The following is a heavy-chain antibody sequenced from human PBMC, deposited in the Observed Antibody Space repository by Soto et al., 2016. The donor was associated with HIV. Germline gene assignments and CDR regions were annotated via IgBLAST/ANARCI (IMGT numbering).Heavy chain of an antibody. D-gene: IGHD3-22*01. CDR2: ISGSVST. V-gene: IGHV3-23*01. J-gene: IGHJ4*02. CDR3: AKDPQYYYDSTAPFDY. Sequence: EVRLLESGGGLVQPGGSLRLSCAASGFTFSSYAMSWVRQAPGKGLEWVSGISGSVSTYYADSIKGRFTISRDNSKNTLYLQMNGLTAEDTALYYCAKDPQYYYDSTAPFDYWAREPWSPSPQ. CDR1: GFTFSSYA.